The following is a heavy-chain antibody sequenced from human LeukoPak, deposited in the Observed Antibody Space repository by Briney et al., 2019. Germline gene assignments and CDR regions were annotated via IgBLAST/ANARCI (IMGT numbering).Heavy chain of an antibody. D-gene: IGHD3-10*01. V-gene: IGHV4-34*01. J-gene: IGHJ5*02. Sequence: PSETLSLTCTVYGGSLSGYYWSWIRQPPGKGLEWIGEINHSGSTNYNPSLKSRVTISVDTSKNQFSLKLSSVTAADTAVYYCARRSKGPYYYGSGSLNWFDPWGQGTLVTVSS. CDR1: GGSLSGYY. CDR2: INHSGST. CDR3: ARRSKGPYYYGSGSLNWFDP.